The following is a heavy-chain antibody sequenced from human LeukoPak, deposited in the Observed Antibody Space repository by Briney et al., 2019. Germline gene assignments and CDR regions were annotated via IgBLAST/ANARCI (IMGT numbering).Heavy chain of an antibody. CDR1: GGTFSNYP. J-gene: IGHJ4*02. CDR3: AGGDPGYYYDSSGYYAFDY. V-gene: IGHV1-69*06. D-gene: IGHD3-22*01. CDR2: IIPIFGTA. Sequence: WASVKVSCKASGGTFSNYPISWVRQAPGQGLEWMGGIIPIFGTANYAQKFQGRVTITADKSTSTAYMELSSLRSEDTAVYYCAGGDPGYYYDSSGYYAFDYWGQGTLVTVSS.